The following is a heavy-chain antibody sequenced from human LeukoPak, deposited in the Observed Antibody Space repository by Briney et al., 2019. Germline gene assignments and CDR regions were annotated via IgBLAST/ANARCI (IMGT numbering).Heavy chain of an antibody. J-gene: IGHJ4*02. CDR1: GGTFSNYA. V-gene: IGHV1-69*04. Sequence: SVKVSCTASGGTFSNYAINWVRQAPGQGLEWMGRIIPIFGVPNYAQKFQGRLTITADKSTSTAYMELSSLRSEDTAVYYCATDISGNWDLDYWGQGTLVTVSS. CDR2: IIPIFGVP. D-gene: IGHD1-26*01. CDR3: ATDISGNWDLDY.